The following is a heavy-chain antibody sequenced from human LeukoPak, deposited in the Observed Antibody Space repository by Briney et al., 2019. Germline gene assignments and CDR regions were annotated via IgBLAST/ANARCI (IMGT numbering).Heavy chain of an antibody. J-gene: IGHJ4*02. CDR1: GFTFSTYA. D-gene: IGHD2-15*01. V-gene: IGHV3-64*01. Sequence: PGGSLRLSCAASGFTFSTYAMHWVRQAPGKGLEYVSAISTNGDSTYYAYSVKGRFTISRDNSKNTLFLQMGSLRADDMAVYYCARWGSISCYDYWGQGTLVTVSS. CDR2: ISTNGDST. CDR3: ARWGSISCYDY.